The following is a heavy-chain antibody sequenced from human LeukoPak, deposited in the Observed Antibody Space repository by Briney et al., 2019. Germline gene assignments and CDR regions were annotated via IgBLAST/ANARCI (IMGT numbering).Heavy chain of an antibody. CDR1: GYSFTSYW. Sequence: GESLKISCKGSGYSFTSYWIGWVRQMPGKDLEWMGIICPGDSDTRYSPSFQGQVTISVDKSISTAYLQSSRLKASDTAMYYCARPLQVATISHWGQGTLVTVSS. CDR2: ICPGDSDT. D-gene: IGHD5-12*01. J-gene: IGHJ4*02. V-gene: IGHV5-51*03. CDR3: ARPLQVATISH.